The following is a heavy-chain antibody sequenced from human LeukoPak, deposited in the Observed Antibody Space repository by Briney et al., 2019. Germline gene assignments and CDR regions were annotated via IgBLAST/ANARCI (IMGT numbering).Heavy chain of an antibody. D-gene: IGHD1-7*01. J-gene: IGHJ2*01. V-gene: IGHV4-59*01. CDR1: VGSMSMYN. CDR3: AGHVTKLPDWYFDL. CDR2: IYYSGSI. Sequence: SETLSLTCTDSVGSMSMYNWSWIRQPPGKGLEWIGHIYYSGSINYNPSLKSRVTISVDTSTNQFSLMLRSVTAADTALYYCAGHVTKLPDWYFDLWGRGTLVTVSS.